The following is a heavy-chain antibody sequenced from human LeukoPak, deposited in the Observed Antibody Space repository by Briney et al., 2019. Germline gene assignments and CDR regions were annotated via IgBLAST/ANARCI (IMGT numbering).Heavy chain of an antibody. CDR3: ARDGTAAGTGNYYYMDV. V-gene: IGHV3-23*01. CDR1: GFNFSNYA. CDR2: IIGSGASA. J-gene: IGHJ6*03. D-gene: IGHD6-13*01. Sequence: GGSLRLSCAASGFNFSNYAMTWVRQAPGKGLEWVSAIIGSGASAHYADSVKGRFTISRDNSKNTLYLQMNSLRAEDTAVYYCARDGTAAGTGNYYYMDVWGKGTTVTASS.